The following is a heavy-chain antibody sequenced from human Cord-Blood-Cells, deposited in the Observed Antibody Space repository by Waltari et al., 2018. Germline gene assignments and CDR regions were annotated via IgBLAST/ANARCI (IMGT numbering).Heavy chain of an antibody. Sequence: QVQLVQSGAEVKKPGASVKVSCKASGYTFTSYDINWVRQATGQGLEWMGWMNPKSGKTGYAEKVQGRVTITRNTAISTAYMELSSLRSEDTAVYYCARGPDIVVVPAADYYYGMDVWGQGTTVTVSS. D-gene: IGHD2-2*01. CDR2: MNPKSGKT. V-gene: IGHV1-8*03. CDR3: ARGPDIVVVPAADYYYGMDV. CDR1: GYTFTSYD. J-gene: IGHJ6*02.